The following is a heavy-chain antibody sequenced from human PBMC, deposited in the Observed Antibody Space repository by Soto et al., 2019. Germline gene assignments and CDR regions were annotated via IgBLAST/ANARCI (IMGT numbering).Heavy chain of an antibody. D-gene: IGHD3-10*01. V-gene: IGHV4-34*01. CDR3: ARGSLRYYGSGSYYDGATDY. CDR1: GGSFSGYY. Sequence: PSETLSLTCAVYGGSFSGYYWSWIRQPPGKGLEWIGEINHSGSTNYNPSLKSRVTISVDTSKNQFSLKLSSVTAADTAVYYCARGSLRYYGSGSYYDGATDYWGQGTLVTVSS. J-gene: IGHJ4*02. CDR2: INHSGST.